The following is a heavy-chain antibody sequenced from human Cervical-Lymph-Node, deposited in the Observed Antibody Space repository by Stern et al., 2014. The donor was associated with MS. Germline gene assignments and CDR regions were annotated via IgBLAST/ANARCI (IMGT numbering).Heavy chain of an antibody. CDR3: ASPLTATSVPFGYYGMDV. Sequence: QVQLVQSGAEVKKPGSSVKVSCKASGGTFSNYATSWVRQAPGKGLEWMGGIVPLFGKPNYAQKFQGRVTITADESTSTAYMDLSSLRSEDTAVYYCASPLTATSVPFGYYGMDVWGQGTTVTVS. CDR1: GGTFSNYA. J-gene: IGHJ6*02. V-gene: IGHV1-69*01. D-gene: IGHD4-17*01. CDR2: IVPLFGKP.